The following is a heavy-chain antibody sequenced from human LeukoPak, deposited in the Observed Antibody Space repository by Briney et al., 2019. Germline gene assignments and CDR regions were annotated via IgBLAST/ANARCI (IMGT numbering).Heavy chain of an antibody. J-gene: IGHJ4*02. Sequence: PSQTLSLTCTVSGGSISSGGYYWSWIRQHPGKGLEWIGYIYYSGSTYYNPSLKSRITISVDTSKNQFSLKLSSVIAADTAVYYRARAPPPGPPYYFDYWGQGTLVTVSS. D-gene: IGHD3-10*01. V-gene: IGHV4-31*03. CDR2: IYYSGST. CDR1: GGSISSGGYY. CDR3: ARAPPPGPPYYFDY.